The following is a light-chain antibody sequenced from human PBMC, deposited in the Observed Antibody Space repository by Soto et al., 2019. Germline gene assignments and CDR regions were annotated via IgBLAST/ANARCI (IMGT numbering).Light chain of an antibody. CDR3: QESYSTLWGT. J-gene: IGKJ1*01. CDR1: QSINTY. CDR2: GAS. Sequence: DIQMTQSPSSLSASVGDRVTITCRTSQSINTYLNWYQQKPVKAPKLLXYGASSLQSGVPLRFSGSGSGTDFTLTISSLEHEDFANYYCQESYSTLWGTCGQGTKVDIK. V-gene: IGKV1-39*01.